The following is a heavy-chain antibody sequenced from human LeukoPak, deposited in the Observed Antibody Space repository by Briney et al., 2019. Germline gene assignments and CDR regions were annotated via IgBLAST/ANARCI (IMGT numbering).Heavy chain of an antibody. CDR2: IYHSGST. CDR1: GGSISSGGYS. CDR3: ARGPSRITMIVVVITTTRGSHFDY. Sequence: SQTLSLTCAVSGGSISSGGYSWSWIRQPPGKGLEWIGYIYHSGSTYYNPSLKSRVTISVDTSKNQFSLKLSSVTAADTAVYYCARGPSRITMIVVVITTTRGSHFDYWGQGTLVTVSS. V-gene: IGHV4-30-2*01. D-gene: IGHD3-22*01. J-gene: IGHJ4*02.